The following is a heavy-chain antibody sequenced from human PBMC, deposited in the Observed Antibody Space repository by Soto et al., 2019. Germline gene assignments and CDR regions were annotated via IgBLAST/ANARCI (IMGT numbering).Heavy chain of an antibody. J-gene: IGHJ4*02. CDR2: IYYSGST. CDR1: GGSISSGGYY. V-gene: IGHV4-31*03. Sequence: QVQLQESGPGLVKPSQTLSLTCTVSGGSISSGGYYWSWIRQHPGKGLGWIGSIYYSGSTNYNPSPKSRVTISVAPSKTPFSLTLSSVTAADTAVFYCARGVLRWGQGTLVTVSS. CDR3: ARGVLR. D-gene: IGHD3-16*01.